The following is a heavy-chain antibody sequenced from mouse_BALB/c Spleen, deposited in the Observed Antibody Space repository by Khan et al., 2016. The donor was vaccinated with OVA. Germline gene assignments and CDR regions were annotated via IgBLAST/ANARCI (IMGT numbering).Heavy chain of an antibody. CDR1: GFSLSRYS. Sequence: QVQLKESGPGLVAPSQSLSITCTVSGFSLSRYSVHWVCQPPGKGLEWLGMIWGDGSTDYNSALKSRLSISKDNSKSQVFLKMNSLQTDDTAMYYCARAYYRYDGYYAMDYWGQGTSVTVSS. V-gene: IGHV2-6-4*01. J-gene: IGHJ4*01. CDR3: ARAYYRYDGYYAMDY. D-gene: IGHD2-14*01. CDR2: IWGDGST.